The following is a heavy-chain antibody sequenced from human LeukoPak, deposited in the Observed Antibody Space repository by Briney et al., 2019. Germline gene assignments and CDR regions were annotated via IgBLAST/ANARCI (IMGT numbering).Heavy chain of an antibody. V-gene: IGHV3-33*06. CDR3: AKDSSYYYLDY. CDR2: IWYDGSKK. CDR1: GFTFSDYG. Sequence: GGSLRLSCAASGFTFSDYGMYWVHQAPGKGLEWVAVIWYDGSKKYHADSVKGRFTISRDNSKNTLYLQMNSLRAEDSAVYYCAKDSSYYYLDYWGQGTLVTVSS. J-gene: IGHJ4*02. D-gene: IGHD3-22*01.